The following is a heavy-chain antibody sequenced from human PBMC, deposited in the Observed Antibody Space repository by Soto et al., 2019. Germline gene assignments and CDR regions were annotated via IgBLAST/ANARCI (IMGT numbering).Heavy chain of an antibody. CDR1: GGSFSGYY. D-gene: IGHD3-16*01. V-gene: IGHV4-34*01. CDR2: INHSGST. Sequence: QVQLQQWGAGLLKPSETLSLTCAVYGGSFSGYYWSWISQPPGKGLEWIGEINHSGSTNYNPSLKSRVTISVDTSKNQFSLKLSSVTAADTAVYYCARVYAWGEGSPEAFDIWGQGTMVTVSS. CDR3: ARVYAWGEGSPEAFDI. J-gene: IGHJ3*02.